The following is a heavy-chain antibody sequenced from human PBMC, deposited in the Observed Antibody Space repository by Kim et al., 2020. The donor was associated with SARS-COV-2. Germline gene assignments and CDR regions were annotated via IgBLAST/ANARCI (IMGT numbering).Heavy chain of an antibody. CDR2: IWYDESNK. D-gene: IGHD3-3*01. CDR3: ARGENVGFLEWLFPDY. J-gene: IGHJ4*02. V-gene: IGHV3-33*01. Sequence: GRSLRLSCAASGFTFSSYGMHWVRQAPGKGLEWVAVIWYDESNKYYANSVKGRFTISRDNSKSTLYLQLNSLRAEDTAVYYCARGENVGFLEWLFPDYWGQGTLVTVSS. CDR1: GFTFSSYG.